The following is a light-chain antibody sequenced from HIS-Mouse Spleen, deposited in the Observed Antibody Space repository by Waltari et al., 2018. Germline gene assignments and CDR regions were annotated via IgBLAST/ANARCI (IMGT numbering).Light chain of an antibody. CDR3: CSYAGSSTLV. CDR1: SSDVGRYHL. V-gene: IGLV2-23*01. CDR2: EGS. J-gene: IGLJ2*01. Sequence: QSALTQPASVSGSPGQSITISCTGTSSDVGRYHLFSWYQQHPGKAPKLMIYEGSKRPSGVSNRFSGSKSGNTASLTISGLQAEDEADYYCCSYAGSSTLVFGGGTKLTVL.